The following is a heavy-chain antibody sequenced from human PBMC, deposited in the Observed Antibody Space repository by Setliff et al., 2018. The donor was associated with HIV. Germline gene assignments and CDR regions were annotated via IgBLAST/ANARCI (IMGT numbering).Heavy chain of an antibody. CDR3: ARTHYNFNLLEYYYYYCMDV. CDR1: GDSISSGGYY. V-gene: IGHV4-31*03. D-gene: IGHD3-3*01. CDR2: IYYSGNT. Sequence: SETLSLTCTVSGDSISSGGYYWSWIRQHPGKGLEWIGYIYYSGNTYYNPSLKRRVSMSVDTSMNQFSLKLSSMTAADTAVYYCARTHYNFNLLEYYYYYCMDVWGKGTTVTVSS. J-gene: IGHJ6*03.